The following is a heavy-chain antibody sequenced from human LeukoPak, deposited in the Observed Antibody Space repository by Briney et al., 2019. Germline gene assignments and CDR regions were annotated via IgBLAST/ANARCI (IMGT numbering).Heavy chain of an antibody. CDR1: GITLSNYG. Sequence: GGSLRLSCAVSGITLSNYGMSWVRQAPGKGVEWVAGISESGGRTNNADSAKGRFTISRDNPKNTLYLQMNSLRAEDTAVYFCAKRGVVIRVILVGFHKEAYYFDSWGQGALVAVSS. V-gene: IGHV3-23*01. D-gene: IGHD3-22*01. CDR3: AKRGVVIRVILVGFHKEAYYFDS. CDR2: ISESGGRT. J-gene: IGHJ4*02.